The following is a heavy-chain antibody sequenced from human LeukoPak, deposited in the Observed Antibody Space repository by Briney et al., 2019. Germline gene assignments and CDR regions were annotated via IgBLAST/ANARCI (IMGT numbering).Heavy chain of an antibody. Sequence: PSETLSLTCTVSGGSISSGDYYWSWIRQPPGKGLEWIGYIYYSGSTYYNPSLKSRVTISVDRSKNQFSLKLSSVTAADTAVYYCARDLRAFCSGDCYSDSFDPWGQGTLVIVSS. CDR2: IYYSGST. D-gene: IGHD2-21*01. CDR3: ARDLRAFCSGDCYSDSFDP. J-gene: IGHJ5*02. CDR1: GGSISSGDYY. V-gene: IGHV4-30-4*01.